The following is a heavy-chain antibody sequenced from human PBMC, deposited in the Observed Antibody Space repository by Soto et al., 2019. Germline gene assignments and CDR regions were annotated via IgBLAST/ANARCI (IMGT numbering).Heavy chain of an antibody. Sequence: SVKVSCKASGGTFSRNSISWVRQAPGQGLEWMGGIIPIFGTRNYAQKFQGRLTITADESTSTAYMEMSSLRSDDTAVYYCARPIQFYFDTSAQSAWFDPWGQGTLVTVSS. CDR1: GGTFSRNS. D-gene: IGHD3-22*01. CDR3: ARPIQFYFDTSAQSAWFDP. CDR2: IIPIFGTR. J-gene: IGHJ5*02. V-gene: IGHV1-69*13.